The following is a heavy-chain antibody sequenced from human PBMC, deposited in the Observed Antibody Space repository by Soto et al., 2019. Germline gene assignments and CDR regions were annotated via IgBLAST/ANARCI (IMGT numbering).Heavy chain of an antibody. D-gene: IGHD3-22*01. CDR3: ARAFDDSSGYYGGLGY. V-gene: IGHV4-30-4*01. CDR1: GGSIGSGDYY. CDR2: IYYTGST. Sequence: QVQLQESGPGLVKPSQTLSLTCTVSGGSIGSGDYYWSWIRQPPGKGLEWIGYIYYTGSTHYNPSLKSRLTMSVDTSKNQLSLKLTSVTAADTAVYYCARAFDDSSGYYGGLGYWGQGTLVTVSS. J-gene: IGHJ4*02.